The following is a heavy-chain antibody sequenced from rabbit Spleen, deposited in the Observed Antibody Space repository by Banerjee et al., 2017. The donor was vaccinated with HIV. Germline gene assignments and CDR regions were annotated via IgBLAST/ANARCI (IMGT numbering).Heavy chain of an antibody. CDR3: ARDLVGVIGWNFYL. V-gene: IGHV1S40*01. CDR1: GFSFSGSSY. CDR2: IYISGGGT. J-gene: IGHJ4*01. Sequence: QSLEESGGDLVKPGASLTLTCTASGFSFSGSSYMCWVRQAPGKGLEWIGCIYISGGGTWYATWAKGRFTISGTSSTTVTLRMTSLTATDTATYFCARDLVGVIGWNFYLWGPGTLVTVS. D-gene: IGHD1-1*01.